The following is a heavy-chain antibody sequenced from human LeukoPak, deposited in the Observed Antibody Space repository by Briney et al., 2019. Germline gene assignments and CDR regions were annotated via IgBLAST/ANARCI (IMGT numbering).Heavy chain of an antibody. Sequence: GSLRLSCAASGFTFSNYAMSWVRQTPGKGLEWVAIISGSGGTTHYADSVKGRFIISRDNSKTTLYLQMNSLRAEDTAVYYCAKGTYWYEYYFDYWGQGTLVTVSS. V-gene: IGHV3-23*01. J-gene: IGHJ4*02. CDR3: AKGTYWYEYYFDY. CDR1: GFTFSNYA. CDR2: ISGSGGTT. D-gene: IGHD2-8*02.